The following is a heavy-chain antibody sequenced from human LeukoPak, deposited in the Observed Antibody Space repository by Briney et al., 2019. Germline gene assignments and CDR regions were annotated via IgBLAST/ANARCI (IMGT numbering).Heavy chain of an antibody. CDR1: GGTFSSYA. J-gene: IGHJ4*02. CDR2: IIPIFGTA. D-gene: IGHD2-15*01. Sequence: SVKVSCKASGGTFSSYAISWVRQAPGQGLEWMGGIIPIFGTANYAQKFQGRVTIAADESTSTAYVELSSLRSEDTAVYYCASRRLDRGVVVNLFDYWGQGTLVTVSS. V-gene: IGHV1-69*13. CDR3: ASRRLDRGVVVNLFDY.